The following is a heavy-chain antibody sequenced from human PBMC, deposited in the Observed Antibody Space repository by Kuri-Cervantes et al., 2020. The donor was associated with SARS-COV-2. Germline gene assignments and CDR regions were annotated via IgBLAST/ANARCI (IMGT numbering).Heavy chain of an antibody. V-gene: IGHV4-4*07. CDR3: ARGAEGSPLDY. D-gene: IGHD6-13*01. J-gene: IGHJ4*02. Sequence: GSLRLSCTVSGGSISSYYWSWIRQPAGKGLEWIGRIYTSGSTNYNPSLKSRVTMSVDTSKNQFSLKLSSVTAADTAVYYCARGAEGSPLDYWGQGTLVTVSS. CDR1: GGSISSYY. CDR2: IYTSGST.